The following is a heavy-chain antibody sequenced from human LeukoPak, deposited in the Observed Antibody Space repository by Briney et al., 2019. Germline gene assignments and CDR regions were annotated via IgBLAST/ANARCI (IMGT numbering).Heavy chain of an antibody. CDR1: GYTFTGYY. Sequence: ASVKVSCKASGYTFTGYYMHWVRQAPGHGLEWMGWINIYNGNTNYAQKLQGRVTMTTDTSTSTAYMEATSLRSDDTAIYFCARYGDYRRTFAAFDIWGQGTMVSVSS. V-gene: IGHV1/OR15-2*02. D-gene: IGHD4-17*01. CDR2: INIYNGNT. J-gene: IGHJ3*02. CDR3: ARYGDYRRTFAAFDI.